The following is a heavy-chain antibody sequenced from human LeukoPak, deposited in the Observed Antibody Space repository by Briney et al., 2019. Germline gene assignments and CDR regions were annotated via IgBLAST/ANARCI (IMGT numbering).Heavy chain of an antibody. V-gene: IGHV3-66*01. J-gene: IGHJ3*02. CDR3: ARDLGYSAYATVRGYAVDI. D-gene: IGHD5-12*01. CDR2: IYSGGST. CDR1: GFTVSSKY. Sequence: GGSLRLSCAASGFTVSSKYMSWVRQAPGKGLEWVSIIYSGGSTYYADSVKGRFTISRDISQNTLYLQMNSLRAEDTAVYYCARDLGYSAYATVRGYAVDIWGQGTMVTVSS.